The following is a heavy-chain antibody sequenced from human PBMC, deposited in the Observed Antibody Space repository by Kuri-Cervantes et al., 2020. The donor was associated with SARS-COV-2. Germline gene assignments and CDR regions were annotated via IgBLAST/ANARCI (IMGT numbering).Heavy chain of an antibody. V-gene: IGHV3-33*01. D-gene: IGHD5-12*01. J-gene: IGHJ4*02. Sequence: GESLKISCAASGFTFSSYGMHWVRQAPGKGLEWVAVIWYDGSNKYYADSVKGRFTISRDNSKNTLYLQMNSLRAEDTAVYYCARGGYSGYGPFDYWGQGTLVTVSS. CDR1: GFTFSSYG. CDR3: ARGGYSGYGPFDY. CDR2: IWYDGSNK.